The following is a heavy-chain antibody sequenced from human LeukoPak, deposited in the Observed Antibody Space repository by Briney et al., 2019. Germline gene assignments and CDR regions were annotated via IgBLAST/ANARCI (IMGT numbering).Heavy chain of an antibody. CDR2: ISYGGSNK. J-gene: IGHJ4*02. Sequence: GGSLRLSCAASGFTFSSYAMHWVRQAPGKGLEWVAVISYGGSNKYYADSVKGRFTISRDNSKNTLYLQMNSLRAEDTAVYYCARDTGRSGSYPSGYFDYWGQGTLVTVSS. CDR1: GFTFSSYA. V-gene: IGHV3-30-3*01. D-gene: IGHD1-26*01. CDR3: ARDTGRSGSYPSGYFDY.